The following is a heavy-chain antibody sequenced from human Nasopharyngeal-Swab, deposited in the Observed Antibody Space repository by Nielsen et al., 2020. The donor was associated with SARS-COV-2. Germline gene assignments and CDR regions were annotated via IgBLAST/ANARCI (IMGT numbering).Heavy chain of an antibody. Sequence: WIRQSPSRGLEWLGRTYYRSKWYNDYAVSVKSRITINPDTSKNQFSLHLNSVTPEETAGYYCARARGAYGDYYYYYYTDVW. CDR3: ARARGAYGDYYYYYYTDV. V-gene: IGHV6-1*01. J-gene: IGHJ6*03. CDR2: TYYRSKWYN. D-gene: IGHD4-17*01.